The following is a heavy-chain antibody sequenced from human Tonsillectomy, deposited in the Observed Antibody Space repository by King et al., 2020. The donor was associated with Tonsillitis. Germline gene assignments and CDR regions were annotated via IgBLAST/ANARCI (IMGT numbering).Heavy chain of an antibody. CDR3: AGGGGWLTDN. Sequence: QLQESGPGLVKPSETLSLTCTVSGGSISTYYWSWIRQPPGKGLEWIGNIHYSESTNYNSSLRSRVTMSMDTSKNQFSLRLASVTAADTAVYYCAGGGGWLTDNWGQGTLVTDSS. D-gene: IGHD1-26*01. CDR2: IHYSEST. V-gene: IGHV4-59*01. J-gene: IGHJ4*02. CDR1: GGSISTYY.